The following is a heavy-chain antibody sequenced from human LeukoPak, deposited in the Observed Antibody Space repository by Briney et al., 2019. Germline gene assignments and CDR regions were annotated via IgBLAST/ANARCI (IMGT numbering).Heavy chain of an antibody. CDR3: ARGYGVGIDY. CDR2: IYYSGST. Sequence: SETLSLTCTVSGGSISSYYWSWIRQPPGKGLEWIGYIYYSGSTNYNPSLKSRVTISVDTSKNQFSLKLSSVTAADTAVYYCARGYGVGIDYWGQGTLVTVSS. V-gene: IGHV4-59*12. D-gene: IGHD4-17*01. CDR1: GGSISSYY. J-gene: IGHJ4*02.